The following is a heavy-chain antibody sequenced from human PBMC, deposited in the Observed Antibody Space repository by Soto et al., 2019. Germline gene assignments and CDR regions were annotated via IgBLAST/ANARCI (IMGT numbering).Heavy chain of an antibody. CDR2: IIPIFGTA. D-gene: IGHD6-13*01. CDR3: ARGGGYSSSAGYFDY. V-gene: IGHV1-69*13. J-gene: IGHJ4*02. CDR1: GGTFSSYA. Sequence: GPSVKVSCKASGGTFSSYAISWVRQAPGQGLEWMGGIIPIFGTANYAQKFQGRVTITADESTSTAYMELSSLRSEDTAVYYCARGGGYSSSAGYFDYWGQGTLVTVSS.